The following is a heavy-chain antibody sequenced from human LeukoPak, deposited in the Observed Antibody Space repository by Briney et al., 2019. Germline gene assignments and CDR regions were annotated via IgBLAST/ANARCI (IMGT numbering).Heavy chain of an antibody. D-gene: IGHD3-22*01. CDR2: LNPNSGNT. V-gene: IGHV1-8*01. CDR3: ARGLSLSGYLDAFDI. J-gene: IGHJ3*02. Sequence: ASVKVSCKASGYTFTSHDINWVRQATGQGLEWMGWLNPNSGNTGYAQKFQGRVTMTRNTSISTAYMELSSLRSEDTAVYFCARGLSLSGYLDAFDIWGQGTMVTVSS. CDR1: GYTFTSHD.